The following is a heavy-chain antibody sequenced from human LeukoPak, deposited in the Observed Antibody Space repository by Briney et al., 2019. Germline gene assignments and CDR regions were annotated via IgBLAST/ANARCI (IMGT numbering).Heavy chain of an antibody. CDR2: ISSSGSTI. J-gene: IGHJ4*02. V-gene: IGHV3-48*03. D-gene: IGHD2-15*01. CDR1: GFTFSSYE. Sequence: GGSLRLSCAASGFTFSSYEMNWVRQAPGKGLEWVSYISSSGSTIYYADSVKGRFTISRDNAKNSLYLQMNSLRAEDAAVYYCTGTNYCSGGSCYSGLLVGDYWGQGTLVTVSS. CDR3: TGTNYCSGGSCYSGLLVGDY.